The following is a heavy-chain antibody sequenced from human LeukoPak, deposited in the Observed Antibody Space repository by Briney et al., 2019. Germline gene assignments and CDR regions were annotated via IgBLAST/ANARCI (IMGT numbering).Heavy chain of an antibody. CDR1: GFTFSDYY. V-gene: IGHV3-11*06. Sequence: GGSLRLSCAASGFTFSDYYMIWIRQAPGKGLEWVSYISSSGSSTNYADSVKGRVTISRDNAKNSLYLQMNSLRAEDTAVYYCARDRAGGSGSYSDYWGQGTLVTVSS. CDR3: ARDRAGGSGSYSDY. J-gene: IGHJ4*02. D-gene: IGHD1-26*01. CDR2: ISSSGSST.